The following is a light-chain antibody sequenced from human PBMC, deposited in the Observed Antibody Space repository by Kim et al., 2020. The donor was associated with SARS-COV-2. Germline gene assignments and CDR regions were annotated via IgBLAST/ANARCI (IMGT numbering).Light chain of an antibody. CDR2: EVT. Sequence: QSALTQPASVSGSPGQSITISCTGTSSDIDDYNYVSWYQQHPGKAPKLMIYEVTKRPSGVSYRFSVSKSGNTASLTISGLQAEDEADYYCSSYTSSSGLMVFGGGTQLTVL. J-gene: IGLJ3*02. CDR1: SSDIDDYNY. V-gene: IGLV2-14*01. CDR3: SSYTSSSGLMV.